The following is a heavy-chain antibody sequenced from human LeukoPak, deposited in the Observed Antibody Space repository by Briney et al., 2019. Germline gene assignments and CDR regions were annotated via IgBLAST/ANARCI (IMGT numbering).Heavy chain of an antibody. V-gene: IGHV4-59*08. CDR2: IYYSGST. CDR3: ARQADTAMITGGFYFDY. J-gene: IGHJ4*02. CDR1: GGSISSYY. Sequence: PSETLSLTCTVSGGSISSYYWSWIRQPPGKGLEWIGYIYYSGSTNYNPSLRSRVTISVDTSENQFSLRLRSVTAADTAVYYCARQADTAMITGGFYFDYWGQGTLVTVSS. D-gene: IGHD5-18*01.